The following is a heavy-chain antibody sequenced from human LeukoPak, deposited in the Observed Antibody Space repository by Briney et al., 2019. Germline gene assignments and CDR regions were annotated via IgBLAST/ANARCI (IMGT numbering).Heavy chain of an antibody. Sequence: PGGSLRLSCAASGFTFSNYAMAWVRQAPGKGLEWVSGISGTGVSTYYPDSVKGRFTISRDNSKNTLFLQMNSLRADDTAVYYCASAKGPVNMGGPPRGFFGYGAQEPLATV. CDR1: GFTFSNYA. CDR2: ISGTGVST. J-gene: IGHJ4*02. V-gene: IGHV3-23*01. D-gene: IGHD3-10*01. CDR3: ASAKGPVNMGGPPRGFFGY.